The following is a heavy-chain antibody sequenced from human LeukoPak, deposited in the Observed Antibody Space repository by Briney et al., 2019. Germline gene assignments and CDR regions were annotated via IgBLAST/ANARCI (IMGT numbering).Heavy chain of an antibody. D-gene: IGHD1-20*01. CDR1: GFTFNAHW. J-gene: IGHJ4*02. CDR3: ARDLNWNQADY. CDR2: INTDGSTT. Sequence: GGSLRLSCAASGFTFNAHWMHWLRQTPEKGLVWLSRINTDGSTTNYADAVKARFTISRDNAKDTLYMQMNSLRVEDTAVYYCARDLNWNQADYWGQGSLVTVSS. V-gene: IGHV3-74*01.